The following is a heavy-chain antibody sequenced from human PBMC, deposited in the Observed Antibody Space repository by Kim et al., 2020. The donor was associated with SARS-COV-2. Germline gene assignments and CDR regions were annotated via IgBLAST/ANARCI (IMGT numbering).Heavy chain of an antibody. CDR3: AKDLSPYFYGSGSYYGRDYGIDV. CDR2: IYGNSGRV. J-gene: IGHJ6*02. CDR1: GFNFDEFA. D-gene: IGHD3-10*01. Sequence: GGSLRLSCEASGFNFDEFAMHWVRQAPGKGLEWVSGIYGNSGRVAYGDSVRGRFTISRDNAKNSLYLQMNSLRVEDTAFYYCAKDLSPYFYGSGSYYGRDYGIDVWGQGTTVTVSS. V-gene: IGHV3-9*01.